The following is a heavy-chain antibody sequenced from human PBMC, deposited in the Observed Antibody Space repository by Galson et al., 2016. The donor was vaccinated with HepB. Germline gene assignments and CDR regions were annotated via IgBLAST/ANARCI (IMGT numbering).Heavy chain of an antibody. CDR3: ARDCGFGGGLDY. J-gene: IGHJ4*02. CDR1: GYTFTDYH. D-gene: IGHD2-21*01. Sequence: SVKVSCKASGYTFTDYHMHWLRQAPGQGLEWMGRIDRLGGDTKYAQKFQGRVTMTRDTSISTIYMELSSLTSDDTAVYYCARDCGFGGGLDYWVQGSLVTVSS. CDR2: IDRLGGDT. V-gene: IGHV1-2*06.